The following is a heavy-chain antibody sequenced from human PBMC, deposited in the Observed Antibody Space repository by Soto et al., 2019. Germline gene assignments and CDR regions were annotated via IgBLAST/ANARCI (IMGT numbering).Heavy chain of an antibody. Sequence: QVQLVQSGAEVKESGASVKVSCKTSGYTFTGHYIHWVRQAPGQSPEWVGEIGPKNGDTRYAQQFQGKVTMTNDTSITTVYMELTNLSPDDTAVYYCGRGRSGEIVVFYWGQGTLVTVHS. CDR2: IGPKNGDT. CDR1: GYTFTGHY. J-gene: IGHJ4*02. CDR3: GRGRSGEIVVFY. V-gene: IGHV1-2*02. D-gene: IGHD5-12*01.